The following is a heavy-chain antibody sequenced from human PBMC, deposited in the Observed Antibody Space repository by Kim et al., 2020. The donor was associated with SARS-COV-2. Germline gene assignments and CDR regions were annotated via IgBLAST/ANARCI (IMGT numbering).Heavy chain of an antibody. CDR2: IYNSGTT. Sequence: SETLSLTCAVYGGSLSGYYWSWICKPQGKGLERIGEIYNSGTTNYNPSLKSRVTISVDTSKNQFSLKLSSVTAADTAGYYCARSLYHAPSNSWVRFDPWGQGSLVTVSS. D-gene: IGHD6-13*01. V-gene: IGHV4-34*01. CDR1: GGSLSGYY. CDR3: ARSLYHAPSNSWVRFDP. J-gene: IGHJ5*02.